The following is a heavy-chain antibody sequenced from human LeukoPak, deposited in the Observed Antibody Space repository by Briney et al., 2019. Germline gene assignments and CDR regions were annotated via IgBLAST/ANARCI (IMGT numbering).Heavy chain of an antibody. V-gene: IGHV3-30*04. CDR2: ISYDGSNK. Sequence: PGRSLRLSCAASGFTFSSYAMHWVRQAPGKGLEWVAVISYDGSNKYYADSVKGRFTISRDNSKNTLYLQMNSLRAEDTAVYYCARGSVIHYYYYYYMDVWGKGTTVTVSS. J-gene: IGHJ6*03. CDR3: ARGSVIHYYYYYYMDV. CDR1: GFTFSSYA. D-gene: IGHD4-11*01.